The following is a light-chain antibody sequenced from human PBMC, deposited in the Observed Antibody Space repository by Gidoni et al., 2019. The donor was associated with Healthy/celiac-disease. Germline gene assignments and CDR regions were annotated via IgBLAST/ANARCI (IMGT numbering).Light chain of an antibody. J-gene: IGKJ4*01. Sequence: DIQMTQSPSSLSASVGDRLPITCRASQSISSYLNWYQQKPGKAPKLLIYAASRWQSGVPSRFSGSGSGTDFTLTISSLQPEDFATDYCQQSYSTPLTFGGGTKVEIK. CDR2: AAS. CDR3: QQSYSTPLT. V-gene: IGKV1-39*01. CDR1: QSISSY.